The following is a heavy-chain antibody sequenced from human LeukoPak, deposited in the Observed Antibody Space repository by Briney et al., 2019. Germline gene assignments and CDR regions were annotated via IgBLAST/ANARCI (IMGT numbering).Heavy chain of an antibody. CDR1: GFTFSSYG. J-gene: IGHJ4*02. CDR3: ARDLRFDDFWSGYSLFDY. V-gene: IGHV3-33*01. Sequence: GRSLRLSCAASGFTFSSYGMHWVRQAPGKGLEWVAVIWYDGSNKYYADSVKGRFTISRDNSKNTLYLQMNSLRAEDTAVYYCARDLRFDDFWSGYSLFDYWGQGTLVTVSS. CDR2: IWYDGSNK. D-gene: IGHD3-3*01.